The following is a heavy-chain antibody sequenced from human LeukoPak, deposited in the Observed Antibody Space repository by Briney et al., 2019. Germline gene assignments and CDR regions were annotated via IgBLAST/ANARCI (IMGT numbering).Heavy chain of an antibody. V-gene: IGHV4-38-2*02. D-gene: IGHD3-22*01. J-gene: IGHJ4*02. Sequence: PSGTLSLTCTVSGYSISSGYYWGWIRQPPGKGLEWIGSIYHSGSTYYNPSLRSRVTLSVDTSKNQFSLWLNSVTAADTAVYYCARQEYFYDVSGYLNDYWGQGTLVTVSS. CDR2: IYHSGST. CDR1: GYSISSGYY. CDR3: ARQEYFYDVSGYLNDY.